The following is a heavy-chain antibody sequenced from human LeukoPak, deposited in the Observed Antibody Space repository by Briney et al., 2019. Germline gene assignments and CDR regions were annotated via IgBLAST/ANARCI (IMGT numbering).Heavy chain of an antibody. J-gene: IGHJ4*02. CDR3: ARERDRGSEVADHFDH. V-gene: IGHV3-23*01. CDR1: GFTISSDS. D-gene: IGHD6-19*01. Sequence: GGSLILACAASGFTISSDSMAWVRQAPGSVLGWVSVSNDSGDYTVYADSVKGRFTISRDNSEKTLYMQMNSLRDEDTAVYYCARERDRGSEVADHFDHWGQGTLVTVSS. CDR2: SNDSGDYT.